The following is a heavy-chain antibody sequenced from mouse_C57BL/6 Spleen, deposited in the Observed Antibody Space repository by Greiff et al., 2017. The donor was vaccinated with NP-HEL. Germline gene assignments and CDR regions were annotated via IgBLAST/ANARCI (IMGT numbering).Heavy chain of an antibody. Sequence: VHVKQSGAELVKPGASVKLSCTASGFNIKDYYMHWVKQRTEQGLEWIGRIDPEDGETKYAPKFQGKATITADTSSNTAYLQLSSLTSEDTAVYYCARGDGNYEGYFDVWGTGTTVTVSS. CDR1: GFNIKDYY. CDR2: IDPEDGET. J-gene: IGHJ1*03. D-gene: IGHD2-1*01. CDR3: ARGDGNYEGYFDV. V-gene: IGHV14-2*01.